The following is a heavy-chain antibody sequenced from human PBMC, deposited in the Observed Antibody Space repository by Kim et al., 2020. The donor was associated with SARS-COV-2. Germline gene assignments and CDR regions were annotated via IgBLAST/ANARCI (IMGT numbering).Heavy chain of an antibody. CDR2: IYYSGST. J-gene: IGHJ4*02. CDR1: GGSISSSSYY. V-gene: IGHV4-39*01. CDR3: ARQGGGVAVAGTPSDY. D-gene: IGHD6-19*01. Sequence: SETLSLTCTVSGGSISSSSYYWGWIRQPPGKGLEWIGSIYYSGSTYYNPSLKSRVTISVDTSKNQFSLKLSSVTAADTAVYYCARQGGGVAVAGTPSDYWGQGTLVTVSS.